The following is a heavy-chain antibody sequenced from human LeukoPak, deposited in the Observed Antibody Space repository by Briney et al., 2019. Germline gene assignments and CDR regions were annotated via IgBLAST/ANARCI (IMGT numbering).Heavy chain of an antibody. CDR3: ARVVPAATVDY. D-gene: IGHD2-2*01. Sequence: SETLSLTCAVYGGSFSGYYWSWIRQPPGKGLEWIGEINHSGSTNYNPSLKSRVTISVDTSKNQISLKLSSVTAADTAVYYCARVVPAATVDYWGQGTLVTVSS. CDR1: GGSFSGYY. J-gene: IGHJ4*02. V-gene: IGHV4-34*01. CDR2: INHSGST.